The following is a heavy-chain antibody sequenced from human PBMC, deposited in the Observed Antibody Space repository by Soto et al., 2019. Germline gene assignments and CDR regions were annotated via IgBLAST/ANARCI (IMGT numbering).Heavy chain of an antibody. V-gene: IGHV1-24*01. CDR2: FDVEEGGP. D-gene: IGHD6-13*01. CDR1: GNSLTESS. CDR3: ATDNTSSWYDIFHI. J-gene: IGHJ3*02. Sequence: QVQLVQSGAEVKKPGASVRVSCRVSGNSLTESSIHWVRQAPGKGLEWMGGFDVEEGGPVYAQSFQGRVIMTEDTSTDTDYMELSSLRSEDTAMYYCATDNTSSWYDIFHIWGQGTMLIVSS.